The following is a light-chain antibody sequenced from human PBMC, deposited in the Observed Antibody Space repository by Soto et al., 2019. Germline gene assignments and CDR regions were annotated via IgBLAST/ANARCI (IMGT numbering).Light chain of an antibody. CDR3: QQRSNWPPIS. CDR2: DAS. Sequence: VLTQYPSTPPPPEGQRAPLSSTSSQSVSSYLAWYQQKPGQAPRLLIYDASNRATGIPARFSGSGSGTDFTLTISSLEPEDFAVYYCQQRSNWPPISLGQGTRLEIK. J-gene: IGKJ5*01. V-gene: IGKV3-11*01. CDR1: QSVSSY.